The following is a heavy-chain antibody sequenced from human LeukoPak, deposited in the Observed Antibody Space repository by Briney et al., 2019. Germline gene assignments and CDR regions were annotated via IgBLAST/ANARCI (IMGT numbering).Heavy chain of an antibody. Sequence: ASVKVSCKSSGYTVTGYYMHWVRQAPGQGLEWMGWINPNSGGTNYAQKFQGRVTMTRDTSISTAYMELSRLRSDDTAVYYCARDHYDTPHGNWFDPWGQGTLVTVSS. D-gene: IGHD3-22*01. V-gene: IGHV1-2*02. J-gene: IGHJ5*02. CDR3: ARDHYDTPHGNWFDP. CDR2: INPNSGGT. CDR1: GYTVTGYY.